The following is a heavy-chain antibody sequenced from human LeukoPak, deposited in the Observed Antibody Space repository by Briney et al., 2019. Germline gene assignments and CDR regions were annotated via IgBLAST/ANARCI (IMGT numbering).Heavy chain of an antibody. Sequence: GASVKVSCKASGYTFTSYGISWVRQAPGQGLEWMGWISAYNGNTNYAQKFQGRVTMTRDTSTSTVYMELSSLRSEDTAVYYCARDGGYEVMPFDYWGQGTLVTVSS. D-gene: IGHD3-16*01. CDR3: ARDGGYEVMPFDY. CDR1: GYTFTSYG. CDR2: ISAYNGNT. J-gene: IGHJ4*02. V-gene: IGHV1-18*01.